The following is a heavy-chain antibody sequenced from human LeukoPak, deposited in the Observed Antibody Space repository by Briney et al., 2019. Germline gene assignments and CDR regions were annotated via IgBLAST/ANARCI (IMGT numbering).Heavy chain of an antibody. Sequence: GGSLRLSCAASGFTFSSYAMHWVRRAPGKGLEWVAVISYDGSNKYYADSVKGRFTISRDNSENTLYLQMNSLRAEDTAVYYCARGPPSGYYSYFGYFDYWGQGTLVTVSS. CDR1: GFTFSSYA. J-gene: IGHJ4*02. V-gene: IGHV3-30*04. D-gene: IGHD3-22*01. CDR3: ARGPPSGYYSYFGYFDY. CDR2: ISYDGSNK.